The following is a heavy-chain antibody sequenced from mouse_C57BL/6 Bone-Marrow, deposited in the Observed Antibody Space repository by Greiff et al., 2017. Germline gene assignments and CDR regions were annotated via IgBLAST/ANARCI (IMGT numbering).Heavy chain of an antibody. Sequence: EVKLMESGGGLVQPGGSLSLSCAASGFTFTDYYLSWVRQPPGEDLEWLGFIRNKANGYTTEHSASFQSRFTISRDNSQSILYLQMNALEDEDTATYYCARTTVVADWYFDVWGTGTTVTVSA. D-gene: IGHD1-1*01. V-gene: IGHV7-3*01. CDR2: IRNKANGYTT. CDR3: ARTTVVADWYFDV. CDR1: GFTFTDYY. J-gene: IGHJ1*03.